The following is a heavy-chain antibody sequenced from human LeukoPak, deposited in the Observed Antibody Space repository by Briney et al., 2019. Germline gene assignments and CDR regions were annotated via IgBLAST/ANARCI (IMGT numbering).Heavy chain of an antibody. CDR2: IIPMFDIT. CDR1: GGTFSSYG. Sequence: GASVKVSCKASGGTFSSYGVSWVRQAPGQRLEWLGRIIPMFDITNYAQKFQGRVTVTADKATNTAYMELSSLISEDTAVYYCARDSSAAGSGGLFDPWGQGTQVTVSS. V-gene: IGHV1-69*04. J-gene: IGHJ5*02. CDR3: ARDSSAAGSGGLFDP. D-gene: IGHD6-13*01.